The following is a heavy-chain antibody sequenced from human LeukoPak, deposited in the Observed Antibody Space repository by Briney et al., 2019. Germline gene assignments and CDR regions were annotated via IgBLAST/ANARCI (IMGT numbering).Heavy chain of an antibody. Sequence: KPSETLSLTCTVSGSSISAYYWTWIRRPAGRGLEWIGRIYTSDNTDYNPSLKSRVTMSVDTSKNQFSLKLTSVTAADTAVYYCARDFDRAGGDYFDYWGQGALVTVSS. CDR2: IYTSDNT. CDR1: GSSISAYY. CDR3: ARDFDRAGGDYFDY. V-gene: IGHV4-4*07. J-gene: IGHJ4*02. D-gene: IGHD3-16*01.